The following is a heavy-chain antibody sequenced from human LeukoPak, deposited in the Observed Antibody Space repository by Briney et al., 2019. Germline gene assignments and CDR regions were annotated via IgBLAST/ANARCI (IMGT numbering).Heavy chain of an antibody. Sequence: GGSLRLSCAASGFTFSSYGVHWVRQAPGKGLEWVAVIWYDGSNKYYADSVKGRFTISRDNSKNTLYLQMNSLRAEDTAVYYCAKDRDTVPVYFDYWGQGTLVTVSS. V-gene: IGHV3-33*06. D-gene: IGHD4-17*01. CDR1: GFTFSSYG. CDR3: AKDRDTVPVYFDY. CDR2: IWYDGSNK. J-gene: IGHJ4*02.